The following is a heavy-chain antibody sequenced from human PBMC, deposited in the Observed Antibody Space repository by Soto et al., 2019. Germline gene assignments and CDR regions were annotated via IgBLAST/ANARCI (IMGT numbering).Heavy chain of an antibody. CDR1: GGTFSSLS. D-gene: IGHD5-12*01. Sequence: QVQLVQSGAEVKRPGSSVKVSCTPSGGTFSSLSITWVRQAPGQGLQWVGAIVPIFGTTNYAQKFQDRVAISADKSTTTAYMELSSLRSEDTAVYYCATAYRGYEAEALDVWGQGTKVTVSS. CDR2: IVPIFGTT. V-gene: IGHV1-69*06. CDR3: ATAYRGYEAEALDV. J-gene: IGHJ3*01.